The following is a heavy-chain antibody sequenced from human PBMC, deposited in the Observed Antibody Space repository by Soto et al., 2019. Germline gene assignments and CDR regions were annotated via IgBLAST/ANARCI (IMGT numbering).Heavy chain of an antibody. Sequence: LTQTLTLTCTFSGFSLSTSGMCVSWIRQPPGKALEWLALIDWDDDKYYSTSLKTRLTISKDTSKNQVVLTITNMDPVDTATYYCARSYDFCSGYYPPTTARLFDPWVHGTKVPHS. CDR2: IDWDDDK. CDR1: GFSLSTSGMC. J-gene: IGHJ5*02. V-gene: IGHV2-70*13. D-gene: IGHD3-3*01. CDR3: ARSYDFCSGYYPPTTARLFDP.